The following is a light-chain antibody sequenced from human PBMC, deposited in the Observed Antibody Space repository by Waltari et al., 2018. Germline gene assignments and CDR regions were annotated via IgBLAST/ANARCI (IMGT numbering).Light chain of an antibody. CDR3: QQYHSVPLT. V-gene: IGKV1-33*01. CDR2: DAS. Sequence: SLSAPVGDRVTITCQASQDIKESLNWFHQKPGKAPEVLIFDASNSQTGAPPRFSGSGSGTDFTFTISSLQPEDMGTYYCQQYHSVPLTFGGGTKVEIK. J-gene: IGKJ4*01. CDR1: QDIKES.